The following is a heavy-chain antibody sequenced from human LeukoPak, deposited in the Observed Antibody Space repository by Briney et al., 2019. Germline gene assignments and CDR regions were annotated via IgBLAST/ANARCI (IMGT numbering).Heavy chain of an antibody. CDR2: IWYDGSNK. V-gene: IGHV3-33*01. D-gene: IGHD3-10*01. J-gene: IGHJ3*02. CDR1: GFTFSSYG. Sequence: GGSLRLSCAASGFTFSSYGMHWVRQAPGKGLEWVAVIWYDGSNKYYADSVKGRFTISRDNSKNTLYLQMNRLRAEDTAVYYCARAYYYGSGSPDHAFDIWGQGTMVTVSS. CDR3: ARAYYYGSGSPDHAFDI.